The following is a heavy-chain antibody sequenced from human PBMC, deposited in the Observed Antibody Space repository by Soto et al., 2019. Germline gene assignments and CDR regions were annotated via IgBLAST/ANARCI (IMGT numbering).Heavy chain of an antibody. CDR1: GFTFSSYA. D-gene: IGHD1-1*01. Sequence: EVQLLESGGGLVQPGGSLRLSCAASGFTFSSYAMSWVRQAPGKGLEWVSAISGSGGSTYYADSVKGRFTISRDNSKNTLYLQMNSLRAEDTAVYYCARDNSKLERPRNYFDYWGQGTLVTVSS. CDR3: ARDNSKLERPRNYFDY. CDR2: ISGSGGST. J-gene: IGHJ4*02. V-gene: IGHV3-23*01.